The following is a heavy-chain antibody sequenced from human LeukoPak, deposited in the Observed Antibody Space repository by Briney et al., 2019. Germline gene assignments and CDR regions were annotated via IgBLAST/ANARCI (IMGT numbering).Heavy chain of an antibody. V-gene: IGHV3-21*01. D-gene: IGHD6-6*01. Sequence: GGSLRLSCAASGFTFSSYTMNWVRQAPGKGLEWVSSIHESGGYIYYTDSVKGRFTISRDNAEKSLYLQMDSLRAEDTAVYYCASSSDAFDIWGQGTMVTVSS. J-gene: IGHJ3*02. CDR2: IHESGGYI. CDR3: ASSSDAFDI. CDR1: GFTFSSYT.